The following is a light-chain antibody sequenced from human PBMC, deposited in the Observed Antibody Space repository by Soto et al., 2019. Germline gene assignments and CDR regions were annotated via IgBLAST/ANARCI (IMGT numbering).Light chain of an antibody. CDR1: QSVSSS. CDR2: DTS. J-gene: IGKJ1*01. Sequence: EIVLTQSPDTLAVSPVEVATLSCWASQSVSSSLAWYQQRPGQAPRLLIYDTSTRAAGIAARFSGSGSGTEITLPISSLQSEDFAVYYCQQYVHWPPGTFGQGTKVDNK. V-gene: IGKV3-15*01. CDR3: QQYVHWPPGT.